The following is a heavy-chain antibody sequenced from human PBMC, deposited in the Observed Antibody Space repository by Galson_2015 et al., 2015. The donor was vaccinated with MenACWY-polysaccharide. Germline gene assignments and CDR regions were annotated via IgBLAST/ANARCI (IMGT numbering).Heavy chain of an antibody. CDR1: GGSISSYY. CDR3: ARGGGSGWYGAGDY. D-gene: IGHD6-19*01. CDR2: IYYSGST. Sequence: ETLSLTCTVSGGSISSYYWSWIRQPPGKGLEWIGYIYYSGSTNYNPSLKSRVTISVDTSKNQFSLKLSSVTAADTAVYYCARGGGSGWYGAGDYWGQGTLATVSS. J-gene: IGHJ4*02. V-gene: IGHV4-59*01.